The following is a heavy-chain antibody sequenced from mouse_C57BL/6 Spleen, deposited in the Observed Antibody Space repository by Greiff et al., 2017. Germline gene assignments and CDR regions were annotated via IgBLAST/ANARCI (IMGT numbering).Heavy chain of an antibody. J-gene: IGHJ4*01. CDR3: ARLGYDYAMDY. D-gene: IGHD2-2*01. V-gene: IGHV1-55*01. Sequence: QVQLKQPGAELVKPGASVKMSCKASGYTFTSYWITWVKQRPGQGLEWIGDIYPGSGSTNYNEKSKSKATLTVDTSSSTAYMQLSSLTSEDSAVYYCARLGYDYAMDYWGQGTSVTVSS. CDR2: IYPGSGST. CDR1: GYTFTSYW.